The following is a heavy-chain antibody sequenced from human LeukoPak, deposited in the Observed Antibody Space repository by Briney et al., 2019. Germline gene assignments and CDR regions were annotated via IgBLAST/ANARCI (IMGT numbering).Heavy chain of an antibody. CDR3: AKLAAAGTAHYYFDY. J-gene: IGHJ4*02. V-gene: IGHV1-46*01. CDR1: GYTFTSYH. D-gene: IGHD6-13*01. Sequence: VASAKVSCKASGYTFTSYHMHWVRQAPGQGLEIMGIINPSGGSTTYAQKFQGRVTMTRDTSTSTVYMELSSLRSEDTAVYYCAKLAAAGTAHYYFDYWGQGTLVTVSS. CDR2: INPSGGST.